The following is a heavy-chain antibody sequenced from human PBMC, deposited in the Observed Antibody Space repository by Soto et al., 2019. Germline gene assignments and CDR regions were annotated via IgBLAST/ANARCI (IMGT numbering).Heavy chain of an antibody. D-gene: IGHD3-10*01. CDR3: ARGAVLWFGDPNYYYGMDV. Sequence: QVQLVQSGAEVKKPGSSVKVSCKASGGTFSSYAISCVRQAPGQGLEWMGGIIPIFGTANYAQKFQGRVTITADESTSTAYMELSSLRSEYTAVYYCARGAVLWFGDPNYYYGMDVWGQGTTVTVSS. CDR2: IIPIFGTA. J-gene: IGHJ6*02. CDR1: GGTFSSYA. V-gene: IGHV1-69*01.